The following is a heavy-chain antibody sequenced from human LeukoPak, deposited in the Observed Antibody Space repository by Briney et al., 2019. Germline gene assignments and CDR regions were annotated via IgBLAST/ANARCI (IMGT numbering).Heavy chain of an antibody. Sequence: PVGSLRLSCAASGFTFSSYGMHWVRQAPGKGLEWVAFIRYDGSNKYYADSVKGRFTISRDNSKNTLYLQMNSLRAEDTAVYYCANQGKKTVTTWFDPWGQGTLVTVSS. D-gene: IGHD4-11*01. V-gene: IGHV3-30*02. CDR3: ANQGKKTVTTWFDP. J-gene: IGHJ5*02. CDR2: IRYDGSNK. CDR1: GFTFSSYG.